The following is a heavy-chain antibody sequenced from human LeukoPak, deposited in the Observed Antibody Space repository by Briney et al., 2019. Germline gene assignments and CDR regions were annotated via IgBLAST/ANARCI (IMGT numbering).Heavy chain of an antibody. CDR1: GFTFSSYS. CDR3: AGSYDILTGYSNFDY. D-gene: IGHD3-9*01. CDR2: ISSSSSYI. V-gene: IGHV3-21*01. Sequence: GGSLRLSCAASGFTFSSYSMNWVRQAPGKGLEWVSSISSSSSYIYYADSVKGRFTISRDNAKHSLYLQMNSLRAEDTAVYYCAGSYDILTGYSNFDYWGQGTLVTVSS. J-gene: IGHJ4*02.